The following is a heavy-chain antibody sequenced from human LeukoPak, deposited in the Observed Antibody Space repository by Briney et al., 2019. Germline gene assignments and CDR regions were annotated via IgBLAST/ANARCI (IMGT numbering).Heavy chain of an antibody. CDR2: TYYRSTWYN. CDR1: GDSVSSNSVT. D-gene: IGHD2-2*01. V-gene: IGHV6-1*01. CDR3: ARRLTQYDCFDP. Sequence: SQALSLTCAISGDSVSSNSVTWNWIRQSPSRGLEWLGRTYYRSTWYNDYAVSVRGRITVNPDTSKNQFSLHLNSVTPEDTAVYYCARRLTQYDCFDPWGQGVLVTVSS. J-gene: IGHJ5*02.